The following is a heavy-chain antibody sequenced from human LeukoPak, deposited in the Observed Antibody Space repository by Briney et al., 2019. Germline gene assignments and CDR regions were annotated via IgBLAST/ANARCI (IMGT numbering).Heavy chain of an antibody. CDR2: IIPIFGTA. CDR3: ARDYYDSSGYYYIDY. D-gene: IGHD3-22*01. V-gene: IGHV1-69*13. J-gene: IGHJ4*02. Sequence: GASVKVSCKASGGTFSSYAISWVRQAPGRGLEWMGGIIPIFGTANYAQKFQGRVTITADESTSTAYMELSSLRSEDTAVYYCARDYYDSSGYYYIDYWGQGTLVTVSS. CDR1: GGTFSSYA.